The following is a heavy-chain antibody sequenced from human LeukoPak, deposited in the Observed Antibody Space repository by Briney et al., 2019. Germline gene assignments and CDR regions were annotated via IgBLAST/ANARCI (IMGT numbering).Heavy chain of an antibody. J-gene: IGHJ4*02. CDR3: AREYYDSSGYPEFDY. V-gene: IGHV1-18*01. CDR2: ISAYNGNT. D-gene: IGHD3-22*01. CDR1: GGTFSSYA. Sequence: ASVKVSCKASGGTFSSYAISWVRQAPGQGLEWMGWISAYNGNTNYAQKLQGRVTMTTDTSTSTAYMELRSLRSDDTAVYYCAREYYDSSGYPEFDYWGQGTLVTVSS.